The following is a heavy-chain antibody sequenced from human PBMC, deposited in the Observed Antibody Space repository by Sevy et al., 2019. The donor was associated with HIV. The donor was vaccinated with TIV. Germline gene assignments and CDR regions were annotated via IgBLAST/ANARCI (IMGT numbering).Heavy chain of an antibody. V-gene: IGHV3-21*01. CDR2: ISSSSSYI. D-gene: IGHD3-16*02. CDR3: ARDKMITFGGVIDY. J-gene: IGHJ4*02. Sequence: GGSLLSCAASGFTFSSYSMNWVRQAPGKGLEWVSSISSSSSYIYYADSVKGRFTISRDNAKNSLYLQMNSLRAEDTAVYYCARDKMITFGGVIDYWGQGTLVTVSS. CDR1: GFTFSSYS.